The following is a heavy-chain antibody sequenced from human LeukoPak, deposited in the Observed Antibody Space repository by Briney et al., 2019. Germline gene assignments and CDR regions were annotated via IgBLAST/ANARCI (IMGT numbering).Heavy chain of an antibody. V-gene: IGHV3-9*01. J-gene: IGHJ4*02. CDR3: AKDSNHCCGSGSLKK. CDR1: GFTFDDYA. Sequence: GGSLRLSCAASGFTFDDYAMHWVRQAPGKGLEWVSGISWNSGSIGYAASVKGRFTISRDNAKNSLYLQMYGLRAEDTALYYCAKDSNHCCGSGSLKKWGQGTLVTVSS. D-gene: IGHD3-10*01. CDR2: ISWNSGSI.